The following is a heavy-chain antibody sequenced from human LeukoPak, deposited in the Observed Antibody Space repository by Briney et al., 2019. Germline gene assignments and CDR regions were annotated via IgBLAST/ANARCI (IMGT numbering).Heavy chain of an antibody. CDR3: ARGFRGDNFDY. D-gene: IGHD7-27*01. Sequence: IPSETLSLTCAVYGGSFSGYYWGWIRQPPGKGLEWIGSMYQRGSTNYNPSLKSRVTISVDTSKTQFSLKLSSVAAADTAVYFCARGFRGDNFDYWGQGTLVTVSS. J-gene: IGHJ4*02. CDR1: GGSFSGYY. CDR2: MYQRGST. V-gene: IGHV4-34*01.